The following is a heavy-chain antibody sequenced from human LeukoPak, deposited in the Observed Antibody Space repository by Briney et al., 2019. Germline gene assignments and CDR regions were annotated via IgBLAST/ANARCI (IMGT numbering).Heavy chain of an antibody. V-gene: IGHV3-23*01. J-gene: IGHJ4*02. D-gene: IGHD2-2*01. CDR3: AESRYCSSTSCQIDY. CDR1: GFTFSSYA. CDR2: ISGSGGTT. Sequence: PGGSLRLSCAASGFTFSSYAMSWVRQAPGKGLEWVSVISGSGGTTYYADSVKGRFTISRDNSKNTLYLQMNSLRAEDTAVYYCAESRYCSSTSCQIDYWGQGTLVTISS.